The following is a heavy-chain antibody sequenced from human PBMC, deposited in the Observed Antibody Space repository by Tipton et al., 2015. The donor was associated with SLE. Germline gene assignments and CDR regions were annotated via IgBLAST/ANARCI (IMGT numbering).Heavy chain of an antibody. Sequence: TLSLTCAVSRGSFSGYAWNWIRQAPGKGPEWIGEISHSGSANYNASLKSRVTMSLDKSNNQFSLRLSSVTAADTAVYYCARHSASADTAMVSFDYWGQGTLVTVSS. D-gene: IGHD5-18*01. V-gene: IGHV4-34*01. CDR1: RGSFSGYA. CDR2: ISHSGSA. CDR3: ARHSASADTAMVSFDY. J-gene: IGHJ4*02.